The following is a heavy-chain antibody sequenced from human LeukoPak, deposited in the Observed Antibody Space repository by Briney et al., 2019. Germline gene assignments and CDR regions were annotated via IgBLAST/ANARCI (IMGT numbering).Heavy chain of an antibody. CDR3: ARMVRGVGGSNWFDP. CDR2: INHSGST. D-gene: IGHD3-10*01. CDR1: GGSISPYY. V-gene: IGHV4-34*01. J-gene: IGHJ5*02. Sequence: SETLSLTCTVSGGSISPYYWSWIRQPPGKGLEWIGEINHSGSTNYNPSLKSRVTISVDTSKNQFSLKLSSVTAADTAVYYCARMVRGVGGSNWFDPWGQGTLVTVSS.